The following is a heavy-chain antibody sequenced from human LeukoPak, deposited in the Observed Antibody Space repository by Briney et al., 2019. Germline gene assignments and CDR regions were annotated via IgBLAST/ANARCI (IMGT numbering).Heavy chain of an antibody. CDR1: GGIFRSAA. Sequence: SVKVSCKASGGIFRSAAMSWVRQAPGQGLEWVGHIILMFGTTTYAQKFQGRVTVTADESTRTVYMELNSLTSDDTAIYYCTRDEHKGSATFSYWGQGTLVIVSS. CDR2: IILMFGTT. CDR3: TRDEHKGSATFSY. D-gene: IGHD3-10*01. J-gene: IGHJ4*02. V-gene: IGHV1-69*13.